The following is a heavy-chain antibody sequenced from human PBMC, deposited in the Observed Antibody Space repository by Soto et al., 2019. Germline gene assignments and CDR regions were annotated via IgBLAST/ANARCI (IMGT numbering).Heavy chain of an antibody. CDR3: ARGPGLWFGELFFDY. Sequence: QVQLQESGPGLVKPSGTLSLTCTVSGGSISSYYWSWIRQPPGKGLEWIGYIYYSGSTNYNPSLKSRVTISVDTSKNQFSLKLSSVTAADTAVYYCARGPGLWFGELFFDYWGQGTLVTVSS. J-gene: IGHJ4*02. CDR1: GGSISSYY. D-gene: IGHD3-10*01. CDR2: IYYSGST. V-gene: IGHV4-59*08.